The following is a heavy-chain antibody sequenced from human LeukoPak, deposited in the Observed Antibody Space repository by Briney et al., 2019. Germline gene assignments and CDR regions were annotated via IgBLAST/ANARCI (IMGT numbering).Heavy chain of an antibody. CDR3: ARDGYCTNGVCYRGPGFDY. CDR1: GGSISSHY. J-gene: IGHJ4*02. Sequence: SETLSLTCTVSGGSISSHYWSWIRQPPGKGLEWIGYIYYGGSTNYNPSLKSRVTISVDTSKNQFSLKLSSVTAADTAVYYCARDGYCTNGVCYRGPGFDYWGQGTLVTVSS. CDR2: IYYGGST. V-gene: IGHV4-59*11. D-gene: IGHD2-8*01.